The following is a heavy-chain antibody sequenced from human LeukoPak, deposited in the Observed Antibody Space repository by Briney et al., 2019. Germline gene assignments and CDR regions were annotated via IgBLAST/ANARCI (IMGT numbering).Heavy chain of an antibody. CDR1: GGSVSSGISY. CDR3: ASLPIDSSTGTFGWFDP. V-gene: IGHV4-61*01. Sequence: SETLSLTCSVSGGSVSSGISYWSWIRQPPGKGLEWIARISYSGSTNYNPSLKSRVTISLDSSKNQFSLRLSSVTPADTAAYYCASLPIDSSTGTFGWFDPWGQGTLVTVSS. J-gene: IGHJ5*02. CDR2: ISYSGST. D-gene: IGHD1-14*01.